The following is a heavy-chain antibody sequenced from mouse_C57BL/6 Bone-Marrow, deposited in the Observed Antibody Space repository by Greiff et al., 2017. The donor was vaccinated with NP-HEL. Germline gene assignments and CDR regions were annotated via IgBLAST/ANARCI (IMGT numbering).Heavy chain of an antibody. Sequence: EVHLVESGGDLVKPGGSLKLSCAASGFTFSSYGMSWVRQTPDKRLEWVATISSGGSYTSYPDSVKGRFTISRDNAKNTLYLQMSSLKSEDTAMYYCARRGGLRPGFAYWGQGTLVTVSA. CDR2: ISSGGSYT. CDR1: GFTFSSYG. V-gene: IGHV5-6*01. CDR3: ARRGGLRPGFAY. D-gene: IGHD2-4*01. J-gene: IGHJ3*01.